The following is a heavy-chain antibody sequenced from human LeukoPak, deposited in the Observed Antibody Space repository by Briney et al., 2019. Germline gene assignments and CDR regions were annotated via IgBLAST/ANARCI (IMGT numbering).Heavy chain of an antibody. CDR1: GGSISSYY. D-gene: IGHD3-9*01. CDR2: IYYSGST. V-gene: IGHV4-59*12. CDR3: ARRPYYDILTGYSLDY. Sequence: SETLSLTCTVSGGSISSYYWSWIRQPPGKGLEWIGYIYYSGSTNYNPSLKSRVTISVDTSKNQFSLKLSSVTAADTAVYYCARRPYYDILTGYSLDYWGQGTLVTVSS. J-gene: IGHJ4*02.